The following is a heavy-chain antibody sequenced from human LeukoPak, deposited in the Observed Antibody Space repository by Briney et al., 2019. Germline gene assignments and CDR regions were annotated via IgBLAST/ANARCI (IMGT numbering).Heavy chain of an antibody. J-gene: IGHJ3*01. Sequence: ASVKVSCKSSGYTFSNYYIHWVRQAPGQGLEWMGIINPSGGSPTYAQKFQGRVTMTSDMSTSTVYMELSSLGSEDTAVYYCARDVAAAGSAFDFWGQGTMVTVSS. D-gene: IGHD6-13*01. V-gene: IGHV1-46*01. CDR2: INPSGGSP. CDR1: GYTFSNYY. CDR3: ARDVAAAGSAFDF.